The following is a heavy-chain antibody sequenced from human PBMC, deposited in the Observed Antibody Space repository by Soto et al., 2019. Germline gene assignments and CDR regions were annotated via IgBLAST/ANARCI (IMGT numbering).Heavy chain of an antibody. CDR3: AREPYGLEQNWFDP. CDR2: LSTGDGDT. V-gene: IGHV1-3*04. J-gene: IGHJ5*02. D-gene: IGHD3-10*01. CDR1: GYAFTTYS. Sequence: QVQLVQSGAEMRKPGDSVKVSCKASGYAFTTYSIHWLRQAPVQGLEWMGWLSTGDGDTRYSQKFQGRLPFTMDTSASTAYMELSSLGSEDTAVLYCAREPYGLEQNWFDPWGQGTLVTVSS.